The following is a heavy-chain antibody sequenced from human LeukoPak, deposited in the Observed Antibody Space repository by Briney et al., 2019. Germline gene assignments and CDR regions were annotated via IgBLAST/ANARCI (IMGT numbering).Heavy chain of an antibody. CDR3: ARDDGAAAGPSDY. V-gene: IGHV1-69*04. J-gene: IGHJ4*02. D-gene: IGHD6-13*01. CDR2: IIPIFGIA. Sequence: SVKVSCKASGHTFTSYAMHWVRQAPGQRLEWMGRIIPIFGIANYAQKFQGRVTITADKSTSTAYMELSSLRSEDTAVYYCARDDGAAAGPSDYWGQGTLVTVSS. CDR1: GHTFTSYA.